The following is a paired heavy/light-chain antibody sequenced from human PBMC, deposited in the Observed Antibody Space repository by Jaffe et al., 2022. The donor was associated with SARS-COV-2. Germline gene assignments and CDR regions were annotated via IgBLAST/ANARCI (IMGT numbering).Heavy chain of an antibody. CDR3: ARKPRSGSYPDYYNYYMDV. V-gene: IGHV4-61*01. Sequence: QVQLRESGPGLVEPSETLSLTCTVSGGSVSSGSSYWSWIRQAPGKGLEWIGNIYYTGSTKYNPSFESRVTIYVDTVKNQFSLKLSSVTAADTAVYYCARKPRSGSYPDYYNYYMDVWGKGTTVTVSS. CDR1: GGSVSSGSSY. D-gene: IGHD3-10*01. J-gene: IGHJ6*03. CDR2: IYYTGST.
Light chain of an antibody. CDR3: SSYTSTSTPYV. CDR1: SSDVGFYNY. Sequence: QSALTQPASVSGSPGQSITISCTGTSSDVGFYNYVSWYQQYSGKAPKLLIYDVSYRPSGVSYRFSGSKSGNTASLTISGLQAEDEADYYCSSYTSTSTPYVFGTGTKVTVL. V-gene: IGLV2-14*01. CDR2: DVS. J-gene: IGLJ1*01.